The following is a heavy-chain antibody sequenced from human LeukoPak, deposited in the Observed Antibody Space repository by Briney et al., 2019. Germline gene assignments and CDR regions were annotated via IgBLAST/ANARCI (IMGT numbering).Heavy chain of an antibody. Sequence: SETLSLTCTVSSGSISSSRYYWRWIRQPPGKGLEWIGSIYYSGSTYYNPSLKSRVTISVDTSKNQFSLKLSSVTAADTAVYYCARFSKQLVVGGGLIDYWGQGTLVTVSS. CDR3: ARFSKQLVVGGGLIDY. V-gene: IGHV4-39*01. D-gene: IGHD6-6*01. CDR2: IYYSGST. CDR1: SGSISSSRYY. J-gene: IGHJ4*02.